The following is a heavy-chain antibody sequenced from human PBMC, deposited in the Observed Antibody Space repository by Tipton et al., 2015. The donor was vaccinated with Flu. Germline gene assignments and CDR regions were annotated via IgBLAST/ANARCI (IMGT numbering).Heavy chain of an antibody. V-gene: IGHV4-4*07. CDR2: IYTSGAT. J-gene: IGHJ4*02. D-gene: IGHD3-10*01. CDR1: GGSMESYY. Sequence: LRLSCTVSGGSMESYYWSWIRQPAGKGLEWIGRIYTSGATKYKSSLESRVTMSIDTSKNQFSLRLSSVTAADTAVYYCARASGSGTYVIFDFWGQGTLVTVSS. CDR3: ARASGSGTYVIFDF.